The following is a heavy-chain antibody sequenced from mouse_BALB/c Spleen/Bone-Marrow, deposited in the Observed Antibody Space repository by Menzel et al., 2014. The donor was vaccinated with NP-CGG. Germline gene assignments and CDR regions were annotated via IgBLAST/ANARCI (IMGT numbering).Heavy chain of an antibody. CDR3: TRGRYWDFDY. Sequence: QVQLQQSGAELVKPGASVKLSCKASGYTFTSYYMYWVKQRPGQGLEWIGEINPSNGGTNFNEKFKSRATLTVDKSSSTAYMQLSSLTSEDSAVYYCTRGRYWDFDYWGQGTTLTVSS. CDR2: INPSNGGT. V-gene: IGHV1S81*02. D-gene: IGHD4-1*01. J-gene: IGHJ2*01. CDR1: GYTFTSYY.